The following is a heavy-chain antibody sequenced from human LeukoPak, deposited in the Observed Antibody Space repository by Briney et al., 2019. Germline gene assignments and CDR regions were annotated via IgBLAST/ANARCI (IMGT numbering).Heavy chain of an antibody. D-gene: IGHD2-15*01. J-gene: IGHJ4*02. Sequence: GGSLRLSCAASGFTFSNYEMNWVRQAPGKGLEWVSYISSSGSTTYHADSVKGRFTISRDNAKNSLYLQMNSLRAEDTAVYYCARGYCSGGSCYFDYWGQGTLVTVSS. V-gene: IGHV3-48*03. CDR1: GFTFSNYE. CDR3: ARGYCSGGSCYFDY. CDR2: ISSSGSTT.